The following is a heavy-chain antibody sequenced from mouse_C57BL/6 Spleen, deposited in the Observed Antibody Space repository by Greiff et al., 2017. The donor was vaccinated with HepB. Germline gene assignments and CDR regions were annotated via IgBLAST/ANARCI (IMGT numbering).Heavy chain of an antibody. CDR2: INPSTGGT. D-gene: IGHD2-5*01. V-gene: IGHV1-42*01. J-gene: IGHJ1*03. Sequence: VQLQQSGPELVKPGASVKISCKASGYSFTGYYMNWVKQSPEKSLEWIGEINPSTGGTTYNQKFKAKATLTVDKSYSTAYMQLKSLTSEDSAVYYCAREDYSNLWYFDVWGTGTTVTVSS. CDR1: GYSFTGYY. CDR3: AREDYSNLWYFDV.